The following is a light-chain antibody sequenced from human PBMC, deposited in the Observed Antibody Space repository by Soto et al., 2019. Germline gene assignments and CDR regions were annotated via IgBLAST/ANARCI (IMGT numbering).Light chain of an antibody. CDR2: AAI. CDR1: QDIANY. Sequence: DIQMTQSPSSLSASVGDRVTITCRASQDIANYLAWYQQKPGKVPQLLIYAAITLQSGVSSRFSGSGSGTDFTLTISSLQPEDVATYYCQKYYNAPRTFGQGTKVE. J-gene: IGKJ1*01. CDR3: QKYYNAPRT. V-gene: IGKV1-27*01.